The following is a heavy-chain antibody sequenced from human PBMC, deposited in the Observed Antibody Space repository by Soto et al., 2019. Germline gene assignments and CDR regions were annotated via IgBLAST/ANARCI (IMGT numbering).Heavy chain of an antibody. V-gene: IGHV1-3*01. Sequence: QVQLVQSGTAVKKPGASVKVSCKTSGYSFTKYGLHWVRQAPGQRLEWMGWINPGNGDTKYSQKFQGRVTITRDTSASTAYMELSSLRSEDSAVFYCARTDCSSTSCYTYYYYGMDVWGQGTTVTVSS. CDR1: GYSFTKYG. CDR2: INPGNGDT. J-gene: IGHJ6*02. D-gene: IGHD2-2*01. CDR3: ARTDCSSTSCYTYYYYGMDV.